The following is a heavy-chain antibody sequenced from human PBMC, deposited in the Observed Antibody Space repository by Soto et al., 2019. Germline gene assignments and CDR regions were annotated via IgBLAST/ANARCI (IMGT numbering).Heavy chain of an antibody. CDR2: MNPNSGNT. CDR1: GYTFTSYD. V-gene: IGHV1-8*01. Sequence: QVQLVQSGAEVKKPGASVKVSCKASGYTFTSYDINWVRQATGQGLEWMGWMNPNSGNTAYAQRFXXRVTITRNTSIRTAYMELSSLGSEDTAVYNCAGEKSYGMDVWGQGTTVTVSS. CDR3: AGEKSYGMDV. J-gene: IGHJ6*02.